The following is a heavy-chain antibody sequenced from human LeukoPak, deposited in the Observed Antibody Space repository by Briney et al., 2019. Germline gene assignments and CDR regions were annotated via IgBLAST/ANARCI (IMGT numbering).Heavy chain of an antibody. CDR2: INPNSGGT. J-gene: IGHJ5*02. D-gene: IGHD6-19*01. V-gene: IGHV1-2*02. Sequence: GASVKVSCKASGYTFTCYYMHWVRQAPGQGLEWMGWINPNSGGTNYAQKFQGRVTMTRDTSISTAYMELSRLRSDDTAVYYCARDYVAVALRMYNWFDPWGQGTLVTVSS. CDR3: ARDYVAVALRMYNWFDP. CDR1: GYTFTCYY.